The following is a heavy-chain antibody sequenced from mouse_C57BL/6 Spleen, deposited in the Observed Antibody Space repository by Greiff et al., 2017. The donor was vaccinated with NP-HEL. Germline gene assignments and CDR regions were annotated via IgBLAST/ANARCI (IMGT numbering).Heavy chain of an antibody. CDR1: GYTFTDYN. J-gene: IGHJ1*03. D-gene: IGHD1-1*01. CDR3: ARFGWPYYYGSSYWYFDV. Sequence: VQLQQSGPELVKPGASVKIPCKASGYTFTDYNMDWVKQSHGKSLEWIGDINPNNGGTIYNQKFKGKATLTVDKAYSTAYMELRCLTSEDTAVYYCARFGWPYYYGSSYWYFDVWGTGTTVTVSS. V-gene: IGHV1-18*01. CDR2: INPNNGGT.